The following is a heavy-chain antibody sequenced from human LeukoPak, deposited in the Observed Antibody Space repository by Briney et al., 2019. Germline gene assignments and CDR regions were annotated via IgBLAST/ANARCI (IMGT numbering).Heavy chain of an antibody. CDR3: AREGGSYFDAFDI. J-gene: IGHJ3*02. CDR1: GYTFTGYY. V-gene: IGHV1-2*02. D-gene: IGHD1-26*01. Sequence: GASVKVSCKASGYTFTGYYMHWVRQAPGQGLEWMGWINPNSGGTNYAQKFQGRVTMTRDTSITTAYMELSRLRSDDTAVYYCAREGGSYFDAFDIWGQGTMVTVSS. CDR2: INPNSGGT.